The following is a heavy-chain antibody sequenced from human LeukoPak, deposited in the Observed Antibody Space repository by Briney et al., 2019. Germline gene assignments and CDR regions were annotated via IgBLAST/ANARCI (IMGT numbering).Heavy chain of an antibody. CDR2: ISYDGSNK. D-gene: IGHD1-26*01. V-gene: IGHV3-30*03. J-gene: IGHJ4*02. CDR1: GFTFSSYG. CDR3: TTAAFVGATAY. Sequence: PGGSLRLSCAASGFTFSSYGMHWVRQAPGKGLEWVAVISYDGSNKYYADSVKGRFTISRDNSKNTLYLQMNSLKSEDTAVYHCTTAAFVGATAYWGQGALVIVSS.